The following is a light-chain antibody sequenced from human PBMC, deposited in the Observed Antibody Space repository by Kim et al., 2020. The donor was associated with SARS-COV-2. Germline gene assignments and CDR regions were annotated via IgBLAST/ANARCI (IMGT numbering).Light chain of an antibody. Sequence: DIQITQSPSSVSASVGDRVTITCRASQDISSWLAWYQQKPGKAPKVLIYAASSLRSGVPSRFSGSGSGTDFTLTISNLQPEDFATYYCQQSNNLPRTFGQGTKLEI. CDR2: AAS. CDR1: QDISSW. J-gene: IGKJ2*01. V-gene: IGKV1-12*01. CDR3: QQSNNLPRT.